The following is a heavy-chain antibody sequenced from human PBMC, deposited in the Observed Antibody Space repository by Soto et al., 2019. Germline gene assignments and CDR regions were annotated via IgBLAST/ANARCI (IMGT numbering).Heavy chain of an antibody. CDR2: ISSSSSYI. CDR1: GFTFSSYS. V-gene: IGHV3-21*01. Sequence: GGSLRLSCAASGFTFSSYSMNWVRQAPGKGLEWVSSISSSSSYIYYADSVKGRFTISRDNAKNSLYLQMNSLRAEDTAVYYCARXRVTTQGGGYYYYGMDVWGQGTTVTVSS. D-gene: IGHD4-17*01. J-gene: IGHJ6*01. CDR3: ARXRVTTQGGGYYYYGMDV.